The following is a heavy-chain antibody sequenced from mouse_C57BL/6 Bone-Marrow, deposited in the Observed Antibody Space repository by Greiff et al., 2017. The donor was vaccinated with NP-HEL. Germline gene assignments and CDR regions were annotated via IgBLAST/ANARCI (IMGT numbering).Heavy chain of an antibody. D-gene: IGHD2-4*01. CDR2: LWLVGST. CDR1: GFSLTSYG. CDR3: AIYDYDGAY. Sequence: QVQLKESGPGLVASSQSLSITCTVSGFSLTSYGVEWVRQSLGKGREWLGGLWLVGSTNYNSALKSRLSISKDNSKSQVFLKMNSLQTDDTAMYYCAIYDYDGAYWGQGTLVTVSA. J-gene: IGHJ3*01. V-gene: IGHV2-6*01.